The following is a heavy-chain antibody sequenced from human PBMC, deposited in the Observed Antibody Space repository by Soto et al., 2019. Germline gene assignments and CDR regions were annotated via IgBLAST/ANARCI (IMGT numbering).Heavy chain of an antibody. J-gene: IGHJ6*02. CDR1: GFTFSSYG. D-gene: IGHD2-15*01. V-gene: IGHV3-33*01. Sequence: GGSLRLSCAASGFTFSSYGMHWVRQAPGKGLEWVAVIWYDGSNKYYADSVKGRFTISRDNSKNTLYLQMNSLRAEDTAVYYCVRDTGSGGSCYSPCYYYYGMDVWGQGTTVTVSS. CDR3: VRDTGSGGSCYSPCYYYYGMDV. CDR2: IWYDGSNK.